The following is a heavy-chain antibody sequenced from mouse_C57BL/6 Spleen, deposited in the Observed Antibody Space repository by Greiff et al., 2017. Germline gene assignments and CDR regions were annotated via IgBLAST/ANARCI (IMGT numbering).Heavy chain of an antibody. CDR3: ARARGDWYFDY. J-gene: IGHJ2*01. Sequence: VKLMESGPELVKPGASVKISCKASGYAFSSSWMNWVKQRPGKGLEWIGRIYPGDGDTNYNGKFKGKATLTADKSSSTAYMQLSSLTSEDSAVYFCARARGDWYFDYWGQGTTLTVSS. D-gene: IGHD3-3*01. V-gene: IGHV1-82*01. CDR2: IYPGDGDT. CDR1: GYAFSSSW.